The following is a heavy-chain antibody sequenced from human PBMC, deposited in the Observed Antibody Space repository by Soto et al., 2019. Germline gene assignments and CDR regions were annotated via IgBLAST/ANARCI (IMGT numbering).Heavy chain of an antibody. CDR2: ISWTGETI. Sequence: EVELVESGGGLVLPGGSLRLSCEASGFNFNNYAMHWVRQAPGKGLELVSGISWTGETIVYADFVKGRFTISRDKSKSSLYLEMNSLRPEDTALYYCAKDEIGVAGNSALDMWGQGTMVTVSS. D-gene: IGHD3-22*01. CDR1: GFNFNNYA. CDR3: AKDEIGVAGNSALDM. V-gene: IGHV3-9*01. J-gene: IGHJ3*02.